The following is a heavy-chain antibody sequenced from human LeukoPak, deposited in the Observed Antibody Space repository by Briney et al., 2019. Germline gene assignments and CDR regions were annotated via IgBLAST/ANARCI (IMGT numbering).Heavy chain of an antibody. CDR1: GFTFSNYG. CDR3: AKEARLLWFGDRLEN. D-gene: IGHD3-10*01. Sequence: GRSLRLSCAASGFTFSNYGMHWVRQAPGKGLGWVAVISYDGSNKYYADSVKGRFTISRDNSKNTLYLQMNSLRAEDTAVYSCAKEARLLWFGDRLENWGQGTLVTVSS. CDR2: ISYDGSNK. J-gene: IGHJ4*02. V-gene: IGHV3-30*18.